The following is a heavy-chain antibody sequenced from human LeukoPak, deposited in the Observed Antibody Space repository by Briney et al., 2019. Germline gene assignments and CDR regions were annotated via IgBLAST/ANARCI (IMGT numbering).Heavy chain of an antibody. CDR3: ARSTRPAAPFDP. D-gene: IGHD2-2*01. Sequence: SETLSLTCTVSGGSISSYYWSWIRQPAGKGLEWIGRIYTSGSTNYNPSLKSRVTTSVDTSKNQFSLKLSSVTAADTAVYYCARSTRPAAPFDPWGQGTLVTVSS. J-gene: IGHJ5*02. CDR1: GGSISSYY. CDR2: IYTSGST. V-gene: IGHV4-4*07.